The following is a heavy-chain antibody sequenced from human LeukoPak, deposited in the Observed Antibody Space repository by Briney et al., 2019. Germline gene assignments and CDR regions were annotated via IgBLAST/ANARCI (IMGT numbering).Heavy chain of an antibody. Sequence: GGSLRLSCAASGFSFSTYGMHWVRQPPGKGLEWVAAISYEGSNKYYADSVKGRFTISRDNSKSTLYLQMNNLRAEDTALYYCATDTLPGISVTSHGWFDPWGQGTLVTVSS. V-gene: IGHV3-30*03. J-gene: IGHJ5*02. CDR1: GFSFSTYG. CDR2: ISYEGSNK. CDR3: ATDTLPGISVTSHGWFDP. D-gene: IGHD6-19*01.